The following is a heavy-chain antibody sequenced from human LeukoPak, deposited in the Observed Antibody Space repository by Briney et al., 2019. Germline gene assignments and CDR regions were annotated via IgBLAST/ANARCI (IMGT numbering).Heavy chain of an antibody. D-gene: IGHD2-2*01. Sequence: GGSLRLSCAASGFTFSSYAMTWVRQAPGKGLEWVSVISGRGGSTYYADSVKGRFTISRDNSKNTLYLQMNSLRAEDTAVYYCAKDLSSYCSSTSCYPDFDYWGQGTLVTVSS. CDR1: GFTFSSYA. V-gene: IGHV3-23*01. CDR3: AKDLSSYCSSTSCYPDFDY. CDR2: ISGRGGST. J-gene: IGHJ4*02.